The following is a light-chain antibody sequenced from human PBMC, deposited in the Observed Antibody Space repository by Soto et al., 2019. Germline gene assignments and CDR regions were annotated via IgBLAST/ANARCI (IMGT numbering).Light chain of an antibody. V-gene: IGKV3D-15*01. CDR1: QSISRT. J-gene: IGKJ4*01. Sequence: EIVLTQSPATLSVSPGERATLSCRASQSISRTLAWYQQRPGQPPRLLIYDASIRATGFPARFSGSGSGTEFTLTISSLQSEDFAVYYCQQYNNWPLTFXGGTKVDIK. CDR2: DAS. CDR3: QQYNNWPLT.